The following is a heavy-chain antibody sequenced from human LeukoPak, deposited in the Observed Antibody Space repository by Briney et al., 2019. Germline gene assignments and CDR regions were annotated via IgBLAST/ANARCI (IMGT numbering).Heavy chain of an antibody. D-gene: IGHD3-10*01. CDR1: GFTFSSYG. Sequence: GGSLRLSCAASGFTFSSYGMHWVRQAPGKGLEWVAVISYDGSNKYYADSVKGRFTISRDNSKNTLYLQMNSLRAEDTAVYYCAKDTGSGTYYRSDYWGQGTLVTVSS. V-gene: IGHV3-30*18. CDR3: AKDTGSGTYYRSDY. CDR2: ISYDGSNK. J-gene: IGHJ4*02.